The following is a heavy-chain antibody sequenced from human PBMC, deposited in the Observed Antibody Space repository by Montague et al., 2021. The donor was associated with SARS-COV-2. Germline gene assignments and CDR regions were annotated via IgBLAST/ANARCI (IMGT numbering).Heavy chain of an antibody. D-gene: IGHD3-10*01. CDR1: GGSFSGYY. V-gene: IGHV4-34*12. J-gene: IGHJ5*02. CDR2: IIHSGST. CDR3: ARVSKARMVRGVITGNWFDP. Sequence: SETLSLTCAVYGGSFSGYYWSWIRQPPGKGLEWIGEIIHSGSTNHNPSLKSRVTISVDTSKNQFSLKLSSVTAADTAVYYCARVSKARMVRGVITGNWFDPWGQGTLVTVSS.